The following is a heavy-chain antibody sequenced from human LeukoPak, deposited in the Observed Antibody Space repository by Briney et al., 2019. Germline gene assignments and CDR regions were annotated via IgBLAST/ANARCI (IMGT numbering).Heavy chain of an antibody. D-gene: IGHD2-2*01. CDR2: LSGSGGGT. V-gene: IGHV3-23*01. J-gene: IGHJ4*02. CDR3: AKVGSTVVVSVIDY. Sequence: GGSLRLSCAVSGITLSNYGMSWVRQAPGKGLEWVAGLSGSGGGTNYADSVKGRFTISRDNTKNTLYLQMNSLRAEDTAVFYCAKVGSTVVVSVIDYWGQGTLVTVSS. CDR1: GITLSNYG.